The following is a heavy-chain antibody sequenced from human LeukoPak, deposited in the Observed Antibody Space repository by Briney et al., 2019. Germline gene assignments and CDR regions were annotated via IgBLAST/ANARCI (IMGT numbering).Heavy chain of an antibody. J-gene: IGHJ5*02. D-gene: IGHD6-13*01. CDR2: VHTSGNT. V-gene: IGHV4-4*07. Sequence: SETLSLTCSVSGGSVSSYYWSWIRQPAGKGLEWIGRVHTSGNTNYNPSLKSRVTMSVDTSKNQFSLRLSSVTAADTAVYYCARDVYSSTSWLDPWGHGTLVTVSS. CDR3: ARDVYSSTSWLDP. CDR1: GGSVSSYY.